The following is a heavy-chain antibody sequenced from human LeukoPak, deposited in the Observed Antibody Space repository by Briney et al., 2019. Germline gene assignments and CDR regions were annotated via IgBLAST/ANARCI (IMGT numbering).Heavy chain of an antibody. CDR2: INPNSGGT. V-gene: IGHV1-2*02. CDR3: ARDLPHNTYYDYVWGPGYFDY. Sequence: ASVKVSCKASGCTFTGYYMHWVRQAPGQGLERMGWINPNSGGTNYAQKFQGRVTMTRDTSISTAYMELSRLRSDDTAVYYCARDLPHNTYYDYVWGPGYFDYWGQGTLVTVSS. D-gene: IGHD3-16*01. J-gene: IGHJ4*02. CDR1: GCTFTGYY.